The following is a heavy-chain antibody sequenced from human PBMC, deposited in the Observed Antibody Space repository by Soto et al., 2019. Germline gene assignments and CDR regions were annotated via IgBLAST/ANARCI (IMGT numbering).Heavy chain of an antibody. V-gene: IGHV4-30-4*01. J-gene: IGHJ3*02. Sequence: QVQLQEAGPGLVKPSQTLSLTCTVSGGSISSGDYYWSWIRQPPGKGLEWIGYIDYSGSTYYNPSLKSRVTISVDTSKTQFSLTLSSVTAADTAVYYCDRADRPNSVGATTRAFDIWGQGTMVTVSS. CDR1: GGSISSGDYY. D-gene: IGHD1-26*01. CDR2: IDYSGST. CDR3: DRADRPNSVGATTRAFDI.